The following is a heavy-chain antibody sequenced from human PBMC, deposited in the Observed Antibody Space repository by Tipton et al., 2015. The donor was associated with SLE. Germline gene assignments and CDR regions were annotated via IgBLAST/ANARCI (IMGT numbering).Heavy chain of an antibody. CDR3: ARRGFCSGGSCYYDRDV. V-gene: IGHV5-51*03. D-gene: IGHD2-15*01. J-gene: IGHJ4*02. Sequence: VQLVQSGAEVKKPGESLKISCKDSGYSFTSYWIGWVRQMPGKGLEWMGIIYPGDSNTRYSPSFQGQVTISADKSISTAYLQWSSLKASDTAMYYCARRGFCSGGSCYYDRDVWGQGTLVTVSS. CDR2: IYPGDSNT. CDR1: GYSFTSYW.